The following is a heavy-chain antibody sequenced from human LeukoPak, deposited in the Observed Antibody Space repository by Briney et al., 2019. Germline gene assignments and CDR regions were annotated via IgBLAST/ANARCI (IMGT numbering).Heavy chain of an antibody. V-gene: IGHV3-30*03. D-gene: IGHD1-7*01. CDR1: GFTFSLYR. CDR3: ARESSAFDI. Sequence: PGGSLRLSCAASGFTFSLYRMHWVRQAPGKGLESVAVISYDGSNKYYADSVKGRFTISRDNSKNTLYLQMNSLRAGDTAVYYCARESSAFDIWGQGKVVTVSS. CDR2: ISYDGSNK. J-gene: IGHJ3*02.